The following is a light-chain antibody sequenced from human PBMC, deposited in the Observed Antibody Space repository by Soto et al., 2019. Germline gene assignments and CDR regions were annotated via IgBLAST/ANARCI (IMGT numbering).Light chain of an antibody. J-gene: IGKJ2*01. CDR3: QQYGSSPTMYT. Sequence: EIVLTQSPGTLSLSPGERATLSCRASQSVSSSYLAWYQQKPGQAPRLLIYGASSRATGIPDRFSGSGSGTDFTLTISRLEPEDFAVYYCQQYGSSPTMYTFGQGTKLEIQ. CDR1: QSVSSSY. CDR2: GAS. V-gene: IGKV3-20*01.